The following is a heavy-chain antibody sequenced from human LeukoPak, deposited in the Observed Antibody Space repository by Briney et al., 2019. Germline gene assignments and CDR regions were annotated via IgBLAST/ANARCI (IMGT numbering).Heavy chain of an antibody. J-gene: IGHJ4*02. V-gene: IGHV1-69*05. Sequence: GASVKVSCKASGGTFSSYAISWVRQAPGQGLEWMGGIIPIFGTANYAQKFQGRVTITTDESASTAYMELSSLRSEDTAVYYCARLVTGVVFDYWGQGTLVTVSS. CDR2: IIPIFGTA. CDR3: ARLVTGVVFDY. D-gene: IGHD2-15*01. CDR1: GGTFSSYA.